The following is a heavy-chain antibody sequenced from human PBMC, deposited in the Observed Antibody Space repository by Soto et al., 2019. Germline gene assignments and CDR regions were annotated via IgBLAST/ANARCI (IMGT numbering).Heavy chain of an antibody. D-gene: IGHD6-13*01. V-gene: IGHV5-51*01. CDR1: GYSFTSYW. CDR3: ARREVSSSWYSNGMDV. CDR2: IYPGDSDT. Sequence: GESLKISCKGSGYSFTSYWIGWVRQMPGKGLEWMGIIYPGDSDTRYSPSFQGQVTISADKSISTAYLQWSSLKASDTAMYYCARREVSSSWYSNGMDVWGQGTTVTVSS. J-gene: IGHJ6*02.